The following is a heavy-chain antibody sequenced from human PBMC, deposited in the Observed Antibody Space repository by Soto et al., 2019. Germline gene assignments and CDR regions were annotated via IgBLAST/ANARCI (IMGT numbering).Heavy chain of an antibody. CDR3: ARVIAAAADFDY. V-gene: IGHV1-18*01. D-gene: IGHD6-13*01. Sequence: QVQLVQSGAEVKKPGASVKVSCKASSYTFASYGISWVRQAPGQGLEWMGWISAYNGNTNYAQKLQGRVTMTTDTATSTAYRELRGLRSDDTAVYYCARVIAAAADFDYWGQGTLVTVSS. CDR1: SYTFASYG. J-gene: IGHJ4*02. CDR2: ISAYNGNT.